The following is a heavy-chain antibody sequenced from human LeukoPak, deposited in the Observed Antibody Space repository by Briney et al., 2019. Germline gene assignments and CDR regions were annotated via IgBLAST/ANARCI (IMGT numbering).Heavy chain of an antibody. D-gene: IGHD6-19*01. CDR1: GGSISSYY. Sequence: SETLSLTCTVSGGSISSYYWSWIRQPPGKGLEWIGYIYYSGSTNYNPSLKSRVTISVDTSKNQFSLKLSSVTAADTAVYYCARDWAGYSSGWHPFDYWGREPWSPSPQ. CDR3: ARDWAGYSSGWHPFDY. V-gene: IGHV4-59*01. CDR2: IYYSGST. J-gene: IGHJ4*02.